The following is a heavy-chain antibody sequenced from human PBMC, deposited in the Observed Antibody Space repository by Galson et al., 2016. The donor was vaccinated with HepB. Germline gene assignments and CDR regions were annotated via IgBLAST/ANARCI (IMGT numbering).Heavy chain of an antibody. V-gene: IGHV3-23*01. Sequence: SLRLSCAVSGFTFSNYAMSWVRQAPGKGLEWVSSIGGSGGGTYYTDSVKGRFTISRDDSKNTAYLQMNSLKTEDTAVYYCTRTTAPGSIFGVRGHYYGMDVWGQGTTVTVSS. D-gene: IGHD3-3*01. CDR1: GFTFSNYA. CDR2: IGGSGGGT. J-gene: IGHJ6*02. CDR3: TRTTAPGSIFGVRGHYYGMDV.